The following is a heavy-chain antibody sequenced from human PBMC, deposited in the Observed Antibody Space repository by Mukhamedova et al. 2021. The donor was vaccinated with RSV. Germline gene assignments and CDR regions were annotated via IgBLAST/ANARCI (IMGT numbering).Heavy chain of an antibody. Sequence: IYYSGSTYYDPSLKSRVSISIDTSNNQFSLRLSSVTAADTALYYCARAAHYYYGSGSPDYWGQGTLVTVSS. D-gene: IGHD3-10*01. V-gene: IGHV4-30-4*01. CDR3: ARAAHYYYGSGSPDY. CDR2: IYYSGST. J-gene: IGHJ4*02.